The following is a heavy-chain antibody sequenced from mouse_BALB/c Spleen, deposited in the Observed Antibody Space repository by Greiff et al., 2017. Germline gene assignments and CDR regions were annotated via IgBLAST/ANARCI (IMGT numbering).Heavy chain of an antibody. CDR2: INPSSGYT. J-gene: IGHJ2*01. CDR1: GYTFTSYT. D-gene: IGHD3-1*01. V-gene: IGHV1-4*01. Sequence: VQLVESGAELARPGASVKMSCKASGYTFTSYTMHWVKQRPGQGLEWIGYINPSSGYTNYNQKFKDKATLTADKSSSTAYMQLSSLTSEDSAVYYCARWLGLRGYFDYWGQGTTLTVSS. CDR3: ARWLGLRGYFDY.